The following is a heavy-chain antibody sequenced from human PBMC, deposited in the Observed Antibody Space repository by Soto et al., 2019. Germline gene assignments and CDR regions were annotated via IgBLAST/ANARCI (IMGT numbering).Heavy chain of an antibody. CDR3: ARGYSRYAH. V-gene: IGHV4-61*01. CDR2: IYYSGPS. J-gene: IGHJ4*02. D-gene: IGHD6-25*01. CDR1: CGSVSRDSKF. Sequence: SETLYLTCADSCGSVSRDSKFWGWIRQPPGKGLEWIGYIYYSGPSRYNPSLESRVTISIDSSKNQVSLTLTSVTAADTAVYYCARGYSRYAHWGRGTLVTVS.